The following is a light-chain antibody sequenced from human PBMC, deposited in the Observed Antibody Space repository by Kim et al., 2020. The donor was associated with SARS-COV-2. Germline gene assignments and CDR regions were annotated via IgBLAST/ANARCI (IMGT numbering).Light chain of an antibody. V-gene: IGKV3-15*01. Sequence: EIVMTQSPATLSVSSGEGATLSCRASQSIGDNLAWYQHRPGQAPRLLIHVASTRATGIPTRFSGSGSGTDFTLTISSLQSEDSAFYYCQQYSNWPVYTFGQGTKLEI. CDR3: QQYSNWPVYT. CDR2: VAS. CDR1: QSIGDN. J-gene: IGKJ2*01.